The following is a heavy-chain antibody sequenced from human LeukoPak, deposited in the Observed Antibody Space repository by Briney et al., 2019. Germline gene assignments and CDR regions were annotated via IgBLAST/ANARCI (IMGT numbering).Heavy chain of an antibody. CDR1: GGSISSYY. J-gene: IGHJ6*03. D-gene: IGHD4-17*01. V-gene: IGHV4-39*07. CDR2: TYYSGST. CDR3: ARTTVTTYYYYYYMDV. Sequence: PSETLSLTCTVSGGSISSYYWGWIRQPPGKGLEWIGSTYYSGSTYYNPSLKSRVTISVDTSKNQFSLKLSSVTAADTAVYYCARTTVTTYYYYYYMDVWGKGTTVTVSS.